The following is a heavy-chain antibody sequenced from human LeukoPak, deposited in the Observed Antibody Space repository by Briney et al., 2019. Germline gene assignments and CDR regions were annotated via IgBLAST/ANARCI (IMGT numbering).Heavy chain of an antibody. V-gene: IGHV3-7*01. CDR3: ARVTRKTSTWDLLRLSQSSGFKY. J-gene: IGHJ4*02. Sequence: PGGSLRLSCVASGFTFSHYWMTWVRQAPGKGLEWVANIKQDGSEKYYVDSVKGRFTISRDNAKNSLSLQMNSLRAEDTAVYYCARVTRKTSTWDLLRLSQSSGFKYWGQGTLVTVSS. CDR2: IKQDGSEK. D-gene: IGHD1-26*01. CDR1: GFTFSHYW.